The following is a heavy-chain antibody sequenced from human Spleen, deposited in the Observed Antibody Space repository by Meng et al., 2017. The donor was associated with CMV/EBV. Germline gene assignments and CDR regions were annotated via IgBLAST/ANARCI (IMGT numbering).Heavy chain of an antibody. CDR2: IRSKPNGYAT. D-gene: IGHD1-26*01. J-gene: IGHJ4*02. Sequence: LSCAASGFTFSASAMHWVRQAPGKGLEWVGRIRSKPNGYATAYAASVKGRFTISRDDSKNTAYLQINNLKTKDTAVYYCSRPEPADYWGQGTLVTVSS. CDR1: GFTFSASA. CDR3: SRPEPADY. V-gene: IGHV3-73*01.